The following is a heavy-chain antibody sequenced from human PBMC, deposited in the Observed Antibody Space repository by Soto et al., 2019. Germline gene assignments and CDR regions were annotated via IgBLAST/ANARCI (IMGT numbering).Heavy chain of an antibody. J-gene: IGHJ4*02. D-gene: IGHD2-2*01. CDR3: ARDQVVVPAPFDY. Sequence: GGSLRLSCAASGFTFSSYSMNWARQAPVKGLEWVSYISSSSSTIYYADSVKGRFTISRDHAKNSLYLQMNSLRAEDTAVYYCARDQVVVPAPFDYWGQGTLVTVSS. V-gene: IGHV3-48*01. CDR2: ISSSSSTI. CDR1: GFTFSSYS.